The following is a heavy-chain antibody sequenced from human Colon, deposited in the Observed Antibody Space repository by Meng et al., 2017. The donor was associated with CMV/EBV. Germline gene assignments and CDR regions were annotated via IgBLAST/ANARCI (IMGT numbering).Heavy chain of an antibody. J-gene: IGHJ4*02. Sequence: VSCGSISSGDFYWPWIRQPPGKGLEWIGYISFSGSTYYNPSLKSRVTISLDTSKNQFSLKLNSVTAADTAVYFCARVRSSSSRYFDYWGQGTLVTVSS. CDR1: CGSISSGDFY. CDR2: ISFSGST. CDR3: ARVRSSSSRYFDY. V-gene: IGHV4-30-4*01. D-gene: IGHD6-13*01.